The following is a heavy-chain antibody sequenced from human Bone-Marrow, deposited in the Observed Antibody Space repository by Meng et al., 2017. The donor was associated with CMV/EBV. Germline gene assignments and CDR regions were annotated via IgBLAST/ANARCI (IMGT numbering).Heavy chain of an antibody. J-gene: IGHJ6*02. Sequence: GESLKISCSASGFTFSSYSMNWVRQAPGKGLEWVSSISGSTSYKYYADSVKGRFTISRDNAKKSLYLKMNSLRAEDTAVYYCARARLAPPTTQKKIDGTSSLSFWYRGTTVTVSS. V-gene: IGHV3-21*01. CDR2: ISGSTSYK. CDR1: GFTFSSYS. D-gene: IGHD6-6*01. CDR3: ARARLAPPTTQKKIDGTSSLSF.